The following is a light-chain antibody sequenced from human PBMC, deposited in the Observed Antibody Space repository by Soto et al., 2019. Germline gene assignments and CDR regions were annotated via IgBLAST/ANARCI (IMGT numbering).Light chain of an antibody. CDR3: QQYNKWPLLT. Sequence: EMMMTQSPATLSVSPGERATLSCGASQSVNIDLDWYQQKPGQAPRLLIYAASARATGIPARFSGSGSGTEFTLTISSLQPEDFAVYYCQQYNKWPLLTFGGGTKVEIK. V-gene: IGKV3-15*01. CDR1: QSVNID. CDR2: AAS. J-gene: IGKJ4*01.